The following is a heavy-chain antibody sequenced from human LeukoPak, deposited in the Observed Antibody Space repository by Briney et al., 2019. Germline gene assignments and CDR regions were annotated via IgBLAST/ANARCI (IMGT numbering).Heavy chain of an antibody. Sequence: GGSLRLSCVASGYTFSPYWMSWVRQTPGKGLGWVALISYDGSNKFYADSVKGRFSIFRDKSKNTLYLQMNSLRAEDTAVYYCARVKGRPKQPLVDYWGQGTLVTVSS. CDR2: ISYDGSNK. D-gene: IGHD1-26*01. CDR3: ARVKGRPKQPLVDY. J-gene: IGHJ4*02. CDR1: GYTFSPYW. V-gene: IGHV3-30-3*01.